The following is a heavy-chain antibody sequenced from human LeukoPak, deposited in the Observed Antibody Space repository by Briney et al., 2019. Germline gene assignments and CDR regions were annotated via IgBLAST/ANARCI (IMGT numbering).Heavy chain of an antibody. V-gene: IGHV4-4*07. CDR2: IYTSGTT. CDR3: ARATYYYDSSGYYNWFDP. D-gene: IGHD3-22*01. CDR1: GVSIRGYY. Sequence: SETLSLTCSVAGVSIRGYYWNWVRQPAGKGLEWIGRIYTSGTTDDNPSLKSRVTMSADTSNNQVSLNMNSVTAADTAVYYCARATYYYDSSGYYNWFDPWGQGTLVTVSS. J-gene: IGHJ5*02.